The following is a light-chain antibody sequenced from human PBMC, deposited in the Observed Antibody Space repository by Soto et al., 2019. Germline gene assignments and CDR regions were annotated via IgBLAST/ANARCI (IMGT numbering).Light chain of an antibody. J-gene: IGKJ3*01. Sequence: DIQMTQSPSSLSASVGDRVTMTCRASQSISTYLNWYQQSPGKAPNLLIYAASSLQSGVPSRFSGSGSGTDFTLTISSLQPEDFATYYCQQTYSIPLTFGPGTIVDI. CDR2: AAS. CDR1: QSISTY. V-gene: IGKV1-39*01. CDR3: QQTYSIPLT.